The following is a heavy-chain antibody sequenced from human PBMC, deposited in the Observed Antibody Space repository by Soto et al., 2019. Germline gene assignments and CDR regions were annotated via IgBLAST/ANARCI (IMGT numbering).Heavy chain of an antibody. CDR1: GGSISSGGYY. J-gene: IGHJ6*02. V-gene: IGHV4-31*03. D-gene: IGHD3-16*01. CDR3: ASVFGVGGMDV. CDR2: IYYSGST. Sequence: QVQLQESGPGLVKPSQTLSLTCTVSGGSISSGGYYWSWIRQHPGKGLEWIRYIYYSGSTYYNTSLNTRATISIDTSKNQLSLNLSSVTAADTDAYSCASVFGVGGMDVWGQGTTVTVSS.